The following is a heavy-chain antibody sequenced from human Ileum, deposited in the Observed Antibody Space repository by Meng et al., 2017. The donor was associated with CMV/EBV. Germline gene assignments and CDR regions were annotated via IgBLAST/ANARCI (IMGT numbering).Heavy chain of an antibody. Sequence: CKSSGYSFINYYMQWVRQAPGQGLEWMGVIYPSGESRENAQKFQGRVTLTRDRSANTDYMELSRLRSDDTAVYYCARGARYSYGSCDYWGQGTLVTVSS. V-gene: IGHV1-46*01. CDR3: ARGARYSYGSCDY. CDR2: IYPSGESR. J-gene: IGHJ4*02. D-gene: IGHD5-18*01. CDR1: GYSFINYY.